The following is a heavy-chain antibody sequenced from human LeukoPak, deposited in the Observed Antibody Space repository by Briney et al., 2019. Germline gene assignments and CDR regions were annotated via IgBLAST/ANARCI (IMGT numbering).Heavy chain of an antibody. CDR1: GFTFSSYW. V-gene: IGHV3-74*01. CDR3: AELGITMIGGV. J-gene: IGHJ6*04. D-gene: IGHD3-10*02. Sequence: GRSLRLSCAASGFTFSSYWMHWVRQAPGKGLVWVSRINSDGSSTSYADSVKGRFTISRDNAKNSLYLQMNSLRAEDTAVYYCAELGITMIGGVWGKGTTVTVSS. CDR2: INSDGSST.